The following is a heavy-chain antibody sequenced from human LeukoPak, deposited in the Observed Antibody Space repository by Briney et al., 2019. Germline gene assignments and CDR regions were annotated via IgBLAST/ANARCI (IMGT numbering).Heavy chain of an antibody. D-gene: IGHD2-21*01. CDR2: MSHSGRT. CDR3: ARHLIEGLLQENNFDY. Sequence: PSETLSLTCAVSGYSISSGYYWGWIRQPPGKGLEWIGSMSHSGRTYYNPSLKSRVTISLDTSKNQFSLKLSSVIAADTAVYYCARHLIEGLLQENNFDYWGQGTLVTVSS. J-gene: IGHJ4*02. CDR1: GYSISSGYY. V-gene: IGHV4-38-2*01.